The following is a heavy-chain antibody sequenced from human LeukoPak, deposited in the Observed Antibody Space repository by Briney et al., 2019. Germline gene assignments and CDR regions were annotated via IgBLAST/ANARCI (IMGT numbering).Heavy chain of an antibody. J-gene: IGHJ4*02. V-gene: IGHV5-51*01. CDR3: ARHGGYGGNQKVHFDY. Sequence: GESLKISCKDSGYSFTSYWIGWVRQMPGKGLEWMGIIYPGDSDTRYSPSFQGQVTISADKSIGTAYLQWNSLKASDSAMYYCARHGGYGGNQKVHFDYWGQGTLVTVSS. CDR2: IYPGDSDT. CDR1: GYSFTSYW. D-gene: IGHD4-23*01.